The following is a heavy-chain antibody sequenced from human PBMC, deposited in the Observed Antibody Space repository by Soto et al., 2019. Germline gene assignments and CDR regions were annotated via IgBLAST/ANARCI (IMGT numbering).Heavy chain of an antibody. J-gene: IGHJ5*02. CDR3: ARGGYDILTGYYIWFDP. CDR2: IYYSGST. V-gene: IGHV4-59*01. CDR1: GGSISSYY. Sequence: SETLSLTCTVSGGSISSYYWSWIRQPPGKGLEWIGYIYYSGSTNYNPSLKSRVTISVDTSKNQFSLKLSSVTAADTAVYYCARGGYDILTGYYIWFDPWGQGTPVTVSS. D-gene: IGHD3-9*01.